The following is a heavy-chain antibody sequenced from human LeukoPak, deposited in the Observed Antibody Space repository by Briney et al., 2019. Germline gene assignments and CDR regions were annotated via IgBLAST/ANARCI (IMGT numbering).Heavy chain of an antibody. V-gene: IGHV4-39*01. D-gene: IGHD3-3*01. CDR1: GDSINNNNYY. CDR3: ARITDRTIFGEIMHGFDV. CDR2: IYYNGRT. Sequence: SETLSLTCTVSGDSINNNNYYWGWIRQPPGEGLECIGNIYYNGRTYYSPSLKSRGTISVDTSNNQFSLKLNSVTAADTAVYYCARITDRTIFGEIMHGFDVWGQGTPVTVSS. J-gene: IGHJ3*01.